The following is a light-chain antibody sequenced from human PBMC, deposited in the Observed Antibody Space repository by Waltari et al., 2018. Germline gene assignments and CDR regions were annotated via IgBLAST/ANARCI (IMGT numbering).Light chain of an antibody. CDR2: EGS. CDR1: SSDVGSYNL. V-gene: IGLV2-23*01. J-gene: IGLJ2*01. CDR3: CSYAGSSTHVV. Sequence: QPALTQPASVSGSPGQSITISCTGTSSDVGSYNLVSWYQQHPGKAPKLMIYEGSKRRSGVSNRFSGSKSGNTASLTISGRQAEDEADYYCCSYAGSSTHVVFGGGTKLTVL.